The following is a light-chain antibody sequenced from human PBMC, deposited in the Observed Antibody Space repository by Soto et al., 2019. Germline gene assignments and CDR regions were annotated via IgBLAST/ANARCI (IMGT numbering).Light chain of an antibody. CDR1: SSDVGGYDY. CDR3: SSYTSSSTPYV. V-gene: IGLV2-14*03. Sequence: QSVLTQPASVSGSPGQSITISCIGTSSDVGGYDYVSWYQQHPGKAPKLMIYEVRNRPSGVSNRFSGSKSDSTASLTISGLQAEDEADYYCSSYTSSSTPYVFGTGTKVTVL. J-gene: IGLJ1*01. CDR2: EVR.